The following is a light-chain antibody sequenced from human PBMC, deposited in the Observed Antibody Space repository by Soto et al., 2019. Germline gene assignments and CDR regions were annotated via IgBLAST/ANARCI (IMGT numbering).Light chain of an antibody. Sequence: DLQMTQSPSTLSASVGDRVTITCRASQSISSWLSWYQQKPGKAPKLLIYKASSLESGVPSRFSGSGSGIEFTLTISSLQPDDYATYYCQQYNSYPSFGGGTKVESK. V-gene: IGKV1-5*03. J-gene: IGKJ4*01. CDR3: QQYNSYPS. CDR2: KAS. CDR1: QSISSW.